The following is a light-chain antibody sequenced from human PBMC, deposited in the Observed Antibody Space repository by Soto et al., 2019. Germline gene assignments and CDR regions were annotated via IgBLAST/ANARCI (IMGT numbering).Light chain of an antibody. CDR1: QSISSW. J-gene: IGKJ1*01. CDR2: KAS. Sequence: DIQMTQSPSTLSASVGDIVTITCRASQSISSWLAWYQQKPGKAPKLLIYKASSLESGVPSRFSGSGSGTAFTLTISSLQPDDFATYYCQQYNSYSQTFGQGTKVEIK. V-gene: IGKV1-5*03. CDR3: QQYNSYSQT.